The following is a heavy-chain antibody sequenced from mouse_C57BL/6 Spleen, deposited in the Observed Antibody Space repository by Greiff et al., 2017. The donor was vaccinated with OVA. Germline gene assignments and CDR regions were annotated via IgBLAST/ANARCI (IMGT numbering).Heavy chain of an antibody. CDR3: AREVVAKAMDD. D-gene: IGHD1-1*01. J-gene: IGHJ4*01. Sequence: EVKLVESGGGLVKPGGSLKLSCAASGFTFSDYGMHWVRQAPEKGLEWVAYISSGSSTTYYADKVKGRFTITRDNAKNTLFLQMTSLRSEDTAMYYCAREVVAKAMDDWGQGTSVTVSS. V-gene: IGHV5-17*01. CDR1: GFTFSDYG. CDR2: ISSGSSTT.